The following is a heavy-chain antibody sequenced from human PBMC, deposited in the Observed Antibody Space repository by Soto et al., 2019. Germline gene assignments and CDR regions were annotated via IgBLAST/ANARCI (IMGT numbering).Heavy chain of an antibody. CDR3: ARYPVVVVPAANYGLDV. Sequence: PSETLSLTCSVSGVSVSSDIYYWSWIRHHPGKGLEWIGYIYYSGNTYYNPSLGGRVTISLDTSKNHFSLRLGSVTPADTAVYYCARYPVVVVPAANYGLDVWGQGTTVTVSS. V-gene: IGHV4-31*03. D-gene: IGHD2-2*01. J-gene: IGHJ6*02. CDR1: GVSVSSDIYY. CDR2: IYYSGNT.